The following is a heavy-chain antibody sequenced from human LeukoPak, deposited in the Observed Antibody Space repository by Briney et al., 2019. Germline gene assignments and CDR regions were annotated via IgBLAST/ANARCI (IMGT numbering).Heavy chain of an antibody. V-gene: IGHV1-69*13. CDR3: AREATTPYYYMDV. D-gene: IGHD5-12*01. CDR1: GGTFSSYA. CDR2: IIPIFGTA. Sequence: SVKVSCKASGGTFSSYAISWVRQAPGQGLEWMGGIIPIFGTANYAQKFQGRVTITADGSTGTAYMELSSLRSEDTAVYYCAREATTPYYYMDVWGKGTTVTVSS. J-gene: IGHJ6*03.